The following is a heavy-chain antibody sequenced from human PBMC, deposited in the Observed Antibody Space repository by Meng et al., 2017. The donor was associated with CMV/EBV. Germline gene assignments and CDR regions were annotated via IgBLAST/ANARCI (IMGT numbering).Heavy chain of an antibody. J-gene: IGHJ3*02. V-gene: IGHV1-18*01. CDR2: ISAYNGNT. Sequence: ASVKVSCKASGYTFTSYGISWARQAPGQGLEWMGWISAYNGNTNYAQKLQGRVTMTTDTSTSTAYMELRSLRSDDTAVYYCAREAAEADAFDIWGQGTMVTVSS. D-gene: IGHD6-13*01. CDR1: GYTFTSYG. CDR3: AREAAEADAFDI.